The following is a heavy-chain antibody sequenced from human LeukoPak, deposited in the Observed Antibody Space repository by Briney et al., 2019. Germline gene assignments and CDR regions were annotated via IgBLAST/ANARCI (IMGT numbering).Heavy chain of an antibody. V-gene: IGHV1-2*06. CDR2: INPNSGGT. D-gene: IGHD1-26*01. Sequence: ASVKVSCKASGYTFTGYYMHWVRQAPGQGLEWMGRINPNSGGTNYAQKFQGRVTMTRDTSISTAYMELSRLRSDDTAVYYCARDRAPLYSGSDGGAFDIWGQGTMVTVSS. CDR3: ARDRAPLYSGSDGGAFDI. CDR1: GYTFTGYY. J-gene: IGHJ3*02.